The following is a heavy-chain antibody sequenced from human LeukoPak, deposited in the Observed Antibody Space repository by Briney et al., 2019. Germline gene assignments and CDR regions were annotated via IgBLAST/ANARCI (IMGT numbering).Heavy chain of an antibody. D-gene: IGHD2-15*01. Sequence: PGGSLRLSCAASGFTFSTYGMTWVRQAPGKGLEWVANIKHDGSQKYYVDSVKGRFTISRDNAKNSLYLQMDSLRAEDTAVYYCARDAGCAGGTCFSFYDYWGQGTLVTVSS. V-gene: IGHV3-7*01. J-gene: IGHJ4*02. CDR1: GFTFSTYG. CDR3: ARDAGCAGGTCFSFYDY. CDR2: IKHDGSQK.